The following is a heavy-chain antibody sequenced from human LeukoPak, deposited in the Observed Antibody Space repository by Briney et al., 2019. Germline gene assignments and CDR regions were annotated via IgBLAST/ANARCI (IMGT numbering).Heavy chain of an antibody. CDR3: ARDYGDTGWFDP. D-gene: IGHD4-17*01. CDR1: GGSFSGYY. J-gene: IGHJ5*02. Sequence: SETLSLTCAVYGGSFSGYYWSWIRQPPGKGLEWIGEINHSGSTNYNLSLKSRVTISVDTSKNQFSLKLSSVTAADTAVYYCARDYGDTGWFDPWGQGTLVTVSS. CDR2: INHSGST. V-gene: IGHV4-34*01.